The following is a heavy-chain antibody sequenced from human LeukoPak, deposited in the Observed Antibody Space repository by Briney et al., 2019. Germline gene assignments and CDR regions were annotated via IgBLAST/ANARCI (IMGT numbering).Heavy chain of an antibody. CDR2: ISSSGSTI. J-gene: IGHJ6*03. Sequence: GGSLRLSCAASGFTFSDYYMSWIRQAPGKGLEWVSYISSSGSTIYYADSVKGRFTISRDNAKNTLYLQMNSLRAEDTAVYYCAKEAIAAAGSESYYYYYMDVWGKGTTVTISS. CDR3: AKEAIAAAGSESYYYYYMDV. V-gene: IGHV3-11*04. CDR1: GFTFSDYY. D-gene: IGHD6-13*01.